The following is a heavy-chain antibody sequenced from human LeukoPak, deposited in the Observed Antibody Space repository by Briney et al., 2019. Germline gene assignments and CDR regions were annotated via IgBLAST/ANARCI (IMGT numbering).Heavy chain of an antibody. CDR2: ISWNSGSI. CDR3: AKGLAAAGNFDY. Sequence: GGSLRLSCAASGFTFDDYAMHWVRQAPGKGLEWVSGISWNSGSIGCADSVKGRFTVSRDNAKNSLYLQMNSLRAEDTAVYYCAKGLAAAGNFDYWGQGTLVTVSS. J-gene: IGHJ4*02. CDR1: GFTFDDYA. D-gene: IGHD6-13*01. V-gene: IGHV3-9*01.